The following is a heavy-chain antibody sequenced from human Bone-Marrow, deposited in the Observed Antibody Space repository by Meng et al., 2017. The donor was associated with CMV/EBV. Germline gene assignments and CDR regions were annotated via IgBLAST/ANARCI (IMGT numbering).Heavy chain of an antibody. D-gene: IGHD1-26*01. V-gene: IGHV4-39*01. CDR1: GGSISSSSYY. CDR3: ARVGATNWYFDL. Sequence: SETLSLTCTVSGGSISSSSYYWGWIRQPPGKGLEWIGSIYYSGSTYYNPSLKSRVTISVDTSKNQFSLKLSSVTAADTAVYYCARVGATNWYFDLWGRGTLVTVSS. J-gene: IGHJ2*01. CDR2: IYYSGST.